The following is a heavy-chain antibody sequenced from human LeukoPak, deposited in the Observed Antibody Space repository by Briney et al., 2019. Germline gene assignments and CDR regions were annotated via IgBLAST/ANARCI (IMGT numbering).Heavy chain of an antibody. D-gene: IGHD1-14*01. CDR3: ARQGVPGPLYFDS. CDR1: GYSFTSYW. Sequence: GESLKISCKGSGYSFTSYWIGWVRQMPGKGLEWMAIIYPGDSDTRYSPSFQGQVTISADKSISTAYLQRSSLKASDTAIYYCARQGVPGPLYFDSWGQGTLVTVSS. V-gene: IGHV5-51*01. J-gene: IGHJ4*02. CDR2: IYPGDSDT.